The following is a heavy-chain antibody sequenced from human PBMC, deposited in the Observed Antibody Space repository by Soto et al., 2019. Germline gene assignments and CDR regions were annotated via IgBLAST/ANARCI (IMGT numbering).Heavy chain of an antibody. J-gene: IGHJ4*02. CDR1: GGTFSPYT. CDR3: SRDWEITVSTWSFGGF. CDR2: IIPFHGVT. V-gene: IGHV1-69*08. D-gene: IGHD3-10*01. Sequence: QVQLVQSGAEVKNPGSSVKVSCKASGGTFSPYTINWVRQAPGQGLEWMGRIIPFHGVTNYAQKFQARVTITADKSTSTAYMELSGLRFDDTAMYYCSRDWEITVSTWSFGGFWGRGTLVTVSS.